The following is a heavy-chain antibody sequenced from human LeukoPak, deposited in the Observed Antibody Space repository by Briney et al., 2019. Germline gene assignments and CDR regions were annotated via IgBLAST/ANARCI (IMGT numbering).Heavy chain of an antibody. CDR3: ARVRYCSTNRCYDREFDN. V-gene: IGHV4-59*01. CDR1: GGPISNYY. D-gene: IGHD2-2*01. Sequence: SETLSLTCTVSGGPISNYYWSWIRQAPGKGVEWIGYIYYSGSTNYNPSLKSRVTISVATSKNQFSLKLNSVTAADTAVYYRARVRYCSTNRCYDREFDNWGQGTLVTVSS. CDR2: IYYSGST. J-gene: IGHJ4*02.